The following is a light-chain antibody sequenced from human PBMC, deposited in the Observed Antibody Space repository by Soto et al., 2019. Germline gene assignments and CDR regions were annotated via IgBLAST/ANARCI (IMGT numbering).Light chain of an antibody. CDR1: SSDVGSYSH. J-gene: IGLJ2*01. CDR3: SSYTTIKTVV. V-gene: IGLV2-14*01. CDR2: EVS. Sequence: QSALTQPASVSGSPGQSITISCSGTSSDVGSYSHVAWYQQFPGKTPKLIIYEVSNRPSGISDRFSGFKSANTAYLTISGVQPEDEADYHCSSYTTIKTVVFGGGTKLTVL.